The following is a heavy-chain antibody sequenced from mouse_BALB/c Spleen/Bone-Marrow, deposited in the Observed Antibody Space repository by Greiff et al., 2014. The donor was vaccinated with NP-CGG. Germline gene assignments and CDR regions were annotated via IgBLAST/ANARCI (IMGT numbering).Heavy chain of an antibody. CDR1: GYTFTSYT. Sequence: VKLMESGAELARPGASVKMSCKASGYTFTSYTMHWVKQRPGQGLGWIGYINPSSGYTNYNQKFKDKATLTADKSSSTAYMQLSSLTSEDSAVYYCARYRYDWYFDVWGAGTTVTVSS. J-gene: IGHJ1*01. CDR3: ARYRYDWYFDV. CDR2: INPSSGYT. D-gene: IGHD2-14*01. V-gene: IGHV1-4*01.